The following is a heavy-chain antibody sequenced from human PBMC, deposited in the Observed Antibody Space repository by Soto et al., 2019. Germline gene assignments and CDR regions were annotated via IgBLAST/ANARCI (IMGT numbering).Heavy chain of an antibody. Sequence: EVQLAESGGGLVRPGGSLRLSCVASEFTFSSYWMHWVRQVPGKGLVWVSRLNEDGSFTTYADSVKGRFTISRDNAKKTLYLQMNSLRAEDTAVYYCARDLSGRADVWGQGTTVTVSS. V-gene: IGHV3-74*01. D-gene: IGHD3-10*01. CDR1: EFTFSSYW. J-gene: IGHJ6*02. CDR3: ARDLSGRADV. CDR2: LNEDGSFT.